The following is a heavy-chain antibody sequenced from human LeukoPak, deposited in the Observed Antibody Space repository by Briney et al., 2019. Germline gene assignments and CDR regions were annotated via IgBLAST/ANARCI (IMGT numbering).Heavy chain of an antibody. V-gene: IGHV4-59*08. CDR2: IYYSGGT. J-gene: IGHJ4*02. CDR3: ARLWDSSSSLDY. Sequence: SETLSLTCTVSGGSISSYYWTWLRQPPEKGLGLEWIGYIYYSGGTNYNPSLKSRVTISIDTSKNQVSLKLSSVTAADTAVYYCARLWDSSSSLDYWGQGTLVTVSS. CDR1: GGSISSYY. D-gene: IGHD6-6*01.